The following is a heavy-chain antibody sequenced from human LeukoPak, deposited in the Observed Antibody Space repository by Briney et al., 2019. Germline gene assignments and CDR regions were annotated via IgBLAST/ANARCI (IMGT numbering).Heavy chain of an antibody. CDR3: ASYDFWSGFGYF. J-gene: IGHJ4*02. D-gene: IGHD3-3*01. V-gene: IGHV3-23*01. CDR2: ISGSGGST. CDR1: GFTFSSYA. Sequence: GRSLRLSCAASGFTFSSYAMSWVRQAPGKGLESVSAISGSGGSTYYADSVKGRFTISRDNSKNTLYLQMNSLRAEDTAVYYCASYDFWSGFGYFWGQGTLVTVSS.